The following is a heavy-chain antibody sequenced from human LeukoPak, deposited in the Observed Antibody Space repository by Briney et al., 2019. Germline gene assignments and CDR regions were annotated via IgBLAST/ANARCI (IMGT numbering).Heavy chain of an antibody. CDR3: ARDLVGYSSSY. D-gene: IGHD6-13*01. J-gene: IGHJ4*02. V-gene: IGHV1-69*13. Sequence: GASVKVSCKASGGTFSSYAISWVRQAPGQGLEWMGGIIPIFGTANYAQKFQGRVTITADESTSTAYIGLSSLRSEDTAVYYCARDLVGYSSSYWGQGTLVTVSS. CDR1: GGTFSSYA. CDR2: IIPIFGTA.